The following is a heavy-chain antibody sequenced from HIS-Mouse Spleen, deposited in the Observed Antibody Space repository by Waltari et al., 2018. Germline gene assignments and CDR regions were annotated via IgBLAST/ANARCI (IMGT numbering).Heavy chain of an antibody. J-gene: IGHJ4*02. CDR1: GFTFSSYA. CDR2: ISNDGSNK. CDR3: ARRYSGYDLGY. Sequence: QVQLVESGGGVVQPGRSLRLSCAASGFTFSSYAMHWVRQAPGKGMEWVEDISNDGSNKYYADSVKGRLTISRDNSKNTLYLQMNSLRAEDTAVYYCARRYSGYDLGYWGQGTLVTVSS. D-gene: IGHD5-12*01. V-gene: IGHV3-30*04.